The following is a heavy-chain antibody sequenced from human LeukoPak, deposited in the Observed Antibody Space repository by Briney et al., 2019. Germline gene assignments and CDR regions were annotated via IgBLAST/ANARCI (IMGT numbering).Heavy chain of an antibody. CDR1: GGSINNYY. CDR2: IYYSGST. Sequence: SEALSLTCTISGGSINNYYWSWIRQPPGKGLEWIGYIYYSGSTNYSPSLNSRVNISLDTAKNQFSLRLSSVTAADTAVYYCARQTAKNVDTARFDYWGQGTLVAVSS. CDR3: ARQTAKNVDTARFDY. V-gene: IGHV4-59*08. J-gene: IGHJ4*02. D-gene: IGHD5-18*01.